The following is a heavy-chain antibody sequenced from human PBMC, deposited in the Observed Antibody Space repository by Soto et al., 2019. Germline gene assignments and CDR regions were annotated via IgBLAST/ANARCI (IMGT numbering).Heavy chain of an antibody. J-gene: IGHJ2*01. CDR1: DDSSSSYD. CDR3: ARFLCCLFEHRALFSFPSRRCPDL. V-gene: IGHV4-59*01. CDR2: IYYSGST. Sequence: NLEITSTVPDDSSSSYDWSCIRQPPGKGLEWIGYIYYSGSTNYNPSLKSRVTISVDTSKNQFSLKLGSVTAADTAVYYCARFLCCLFEHRALFSFPSRRCPDL. D-gene: IGHD3-16*01.